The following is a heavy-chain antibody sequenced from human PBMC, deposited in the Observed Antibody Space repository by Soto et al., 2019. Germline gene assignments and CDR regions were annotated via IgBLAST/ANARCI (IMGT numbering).Heavy chain of an antibody. D-gene: IGHD2-15*01. J-gene: IGHJ6*03. V-gene: IGHV1-69*02. CDR2: IIPILGIA. CDR3: ARSAPGYCSGGSCSYYYYMDV. CDR1: GGTFSSYT. Sequence: SVKVSCKASGGTFSSYTIGWVRQAPGQGLEWMGRIIPILGIANYAQKFQGRVTITADKSTSTAYMELSSLRSEDTAVYYCARSAPGYCSGGSCSYYYYMDVWGKGTTVTVSS.